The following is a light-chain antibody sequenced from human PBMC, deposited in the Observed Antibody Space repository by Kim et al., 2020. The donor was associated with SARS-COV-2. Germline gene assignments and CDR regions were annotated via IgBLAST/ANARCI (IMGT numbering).Light chain of an antibody. CDR1: QSVGSNY. CDR3: QEYTSSPPYT. J-gene: IGKJ2*01. V-gene: IGKV3-20*01. Sequence: EIVLTQSPGTLSLSPGERATLSCRASQSVGSNYLAWYQQKPGQAPRLLIYGASNRATGIPDRFGGSGSGTDFTLTIGRLEPEDFAVYYCQEYTSSPPYTFGQGTKLEL. CDR2: GAS.